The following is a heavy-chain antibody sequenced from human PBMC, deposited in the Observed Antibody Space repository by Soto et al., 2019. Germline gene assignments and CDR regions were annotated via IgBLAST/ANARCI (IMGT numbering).Heavy chain of an antibody. V-gene: IGHV1-8*01. CDR2: MNPVSGNT. D-gene: IGHD3-16*01. CDR3: ARMATFGSLNWFDP. J-gene: IGHJ5*02. CDR1: GYSFTNND. Sequence: QVQLVQSGAEVREPGASVKVSCKASGYSFTNNDVSWVRQATGQGLEWMGWMNPVSGNTGYAQKFQGRVTMTRAISIATAYMELSGLTSDDTAIYYCARMATFGSLNWFDPWGQGTLVSFSS.